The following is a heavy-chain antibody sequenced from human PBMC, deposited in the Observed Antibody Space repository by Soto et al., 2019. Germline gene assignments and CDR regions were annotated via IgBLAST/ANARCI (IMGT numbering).Heavy chain of an antibody. V-gene: IGHV3-30*18. CDR3: AKDPWAGDSRGYFDY. CDR1: GFIFSGYG. D-gene: IGHD4-17*01. CDR2: MSFDGSNE. Sequence: QVQLVESGGGVVQPGRSLRLSCAASGFIFSGYGMHWVRQAPGKGLEWVAVMSFDGSNEYYADSVKGRFTVSRDNSKSTLYMQVNSLRPEDTARYFCAKDPWAGDSRGYFDYWGQGPRVMVSS. J-gene: IGHJ4*02.